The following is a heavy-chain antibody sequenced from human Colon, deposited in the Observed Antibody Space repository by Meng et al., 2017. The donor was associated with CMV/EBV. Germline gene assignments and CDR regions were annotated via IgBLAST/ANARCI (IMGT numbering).Heavy chain of an antibody. Sequence: SETLSLTCAISGDSFSSNSAAWNWIRQSPSRGLEWLGRTYYKSKWYNDYAVSVKSRITINPDTSKNQFSLQLNSVTPEDTAVYYCARVLLWFGGGQYYGMDVWGQGTTVTVSS. CDR1: GDSFSSNSAA. D-gene: IGHD3-10*01. CDR2: TYYKSKWYN. V-gene: IGHV6-1*01. CDR3: ARVLLWFGGGQYYGMDV. J-gene: IGHJ6*02.